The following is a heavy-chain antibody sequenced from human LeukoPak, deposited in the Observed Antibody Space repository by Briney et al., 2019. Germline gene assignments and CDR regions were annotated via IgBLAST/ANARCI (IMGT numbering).Heavy chain of an antibody. CDR1: GGSTSSSDYC. CDR3: ARDSIGWYPGLFDY. Sequence: PSETLSLTCTVSGGSTSSSDYCWGCIRQPPGKGLEWIGNICFSGRTYYNPSINSRTTISDETTKNNFSLKLSSVTAADTAVYYCARDSIGWYPGLFDYWGQGTLVPVSS. J-gene: IGHJ4*02. D-gene: IGHD6-19*01. CDR2: ICFSGRT. V-gene: IGHV4-39*02.